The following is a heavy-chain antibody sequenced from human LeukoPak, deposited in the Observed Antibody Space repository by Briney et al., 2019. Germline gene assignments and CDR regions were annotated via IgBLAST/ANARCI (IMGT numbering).Heavy chain of an antibody. D-gene: IGHD3-10*01. CDR3: ARRRRESGSHPDY. V-gene: IGHV1-69*10. Sequence: ASVKVSCKASGGTFSSYTINWVRQAPGQGLEWMGGIIPILTIPNYAQKFQGRVTITADKSTNTAYMELSSLRSDDTAVYYCARRRRESGSHPDYWGQGTLVTVSS. CDR1: GGTFSSYT. CDR2: IIPILTIP. J-gene: IGHJ4*02.